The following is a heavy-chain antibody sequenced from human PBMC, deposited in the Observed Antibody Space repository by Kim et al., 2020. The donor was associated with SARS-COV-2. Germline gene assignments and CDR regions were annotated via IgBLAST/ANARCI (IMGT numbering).Heavy chain of an antibody. Sequence: SETLSLTCTVSDGSITNSGYYWSWIRQHPGKGLEWIGYIYYSGSTYYSPSLKSRVTISVDASKNQFSLKVSSVTAADTAVYYCARASGSHYEHFDYWGQGTLVTVSS. D-gene: IGHD1-26*01. V-gene: IGHV4-31*03. J-gene: IGHJ4*02. CDR2: IYYSGST. CDR3: ARASGSHYEHFDY. CDR1: DGSITNSGYY.